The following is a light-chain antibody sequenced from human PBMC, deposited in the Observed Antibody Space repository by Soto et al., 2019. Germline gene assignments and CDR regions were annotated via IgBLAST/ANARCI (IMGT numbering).Light chain of an antibody. Sequence: EIVLTQSPGTLSLSPGERATLSCRASQSVSGSYLAWYQQKPGQAPRLIIYGASNRATDIPDRFTGSRSGTDFTLTISSLQSEDFAIYYCQQYNDWPLTFGRGTKVDIK. CDR3: QQYNDWPLT. J-gene: IGKJ4*01. CDR1: QSVSGSY. V-gene: IGKV3-20*01. CDR2: GAS.